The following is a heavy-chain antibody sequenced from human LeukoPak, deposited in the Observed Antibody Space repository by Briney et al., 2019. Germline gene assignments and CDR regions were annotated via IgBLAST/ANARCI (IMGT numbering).Heavy chain of an antibody. CDR2: IIPIFGTA. Sequence: SVTVSCKASGGTFSSYAISRVRQAPGQGLEWMGGIIPIFGTANYAQKFQGRVTITADKSTSTAYMELSSLRSEDTAVYYCARMVRQLVLDYWGQGTLVTVSS. V-gene: IGHV1-69*06. D-gene: IGHD6-13*01. CDR1: GGTFSSYA. J-gene: IGHJ4*02. CDR3: ARMVRQLVLDY.